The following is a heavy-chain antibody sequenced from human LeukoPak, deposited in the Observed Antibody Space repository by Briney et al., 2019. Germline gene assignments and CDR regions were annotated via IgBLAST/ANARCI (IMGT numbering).Heavy chain of an antibody. D-gene: IGHD5-12*01. CDR2: IKQDGSEK. Sequence: PGGSLRLSCAASGFTFSSFALHWVRQAPGKGLEWVANIKQDGSEKYYVDSVKGRFTISRDNAKNSLYLQMNSLRAEDTAVYYCARGLVATSWGQGTLVTVSS. V-gene: IGHV3-7*03. CDR3: ARGLVATS. J-gene: IGHJ4*02. CDR1: GFTFSSFA.